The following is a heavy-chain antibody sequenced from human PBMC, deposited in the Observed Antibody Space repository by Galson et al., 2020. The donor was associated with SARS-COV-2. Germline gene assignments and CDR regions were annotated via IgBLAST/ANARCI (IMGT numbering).Heavy chain of an antibody. J-gene: IGHJ6*02. CDR1: GFTFSSYS. CDR3: ARDNSSQVGICSGGSCYSSYYYYYGMDV. D-gene: IGHD2-15*01. Sequence: NSGGSLRLSCAASGFTFSSYSMNWVRQAPGKGLEWVSSISSSSSYIYYADSVKGRFAISRDNAKNSLYLQMNSLRAEDTAVYYCARDNSSQVGICSGGSCYSSYYYYYGMDVWGQGTTVTVSS. CDR2: ISSSSSYI. V-gene: IGHV3-21*01.